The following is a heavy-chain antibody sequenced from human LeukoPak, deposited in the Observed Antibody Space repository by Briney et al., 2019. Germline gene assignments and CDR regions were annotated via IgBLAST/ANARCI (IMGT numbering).Heavy chain of an antibody. CDR1: GYTFTSYD. CDR3: ARAYGDYTTGNWYFDL. J-gene: IGHJ2*01. D-gene: IGHD4-17*01. CDR2: MNPNSGNT. Sequence: ASVKVSCKASGYTFTSYDINWVRQATGQGLEWMGWMNPNSGNTGYAQKFQGRVTITRNTSISTAYMELSSLRSEDTAVYYCARAYGDYTTGNWYFDLLGRGTLVTVSS. V-gene: IGHV1-8*03.